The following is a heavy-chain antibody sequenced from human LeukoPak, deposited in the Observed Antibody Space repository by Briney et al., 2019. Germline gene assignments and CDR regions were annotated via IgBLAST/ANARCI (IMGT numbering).Heavy chain of an antibody. V-gene: IGHV4-39*01. CDR2: IYYSGST. Sequence: SETLSPTCTVSGGSISSSSYYWGWIRQPPGKGLEWIGSIYYSGSTYYNPSLKSRVTISVDTSKNQFSLKLSSVTAADTAVYYCARHMGAGYYGPGSYYFGLAFDIWGQGTMVTVSS. J-gene: IGHJ3*02. D-gene: IGHD3-10*01. CDR3: ARHMGAGYYGPGSYYFGLAFDI. CDR1: GGSISSSSYY.